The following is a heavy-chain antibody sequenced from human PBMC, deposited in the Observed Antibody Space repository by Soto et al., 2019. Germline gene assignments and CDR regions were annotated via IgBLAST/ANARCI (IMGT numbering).Heavy chain of an antibody. V-gene: IGHV4-39*01. D-gene: IGHD2-8*01. CDR2: IYYSGST. Sequence: WVRQMPGRGLEWIGSIYYSGSTYYNPSLKSRVTISVDTSKNQFSLKLSSVTAADTAVYYCARRLYGNWFDPWGQGTLVTVSS. J-gene: IGHJ5*02. CDR3: ARRLYGNWFDP.